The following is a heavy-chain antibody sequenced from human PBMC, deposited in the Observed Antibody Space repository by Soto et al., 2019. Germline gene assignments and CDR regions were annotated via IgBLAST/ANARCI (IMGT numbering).Heavy chain of an antibody. CDR3: ARKLDLRASYYYYCDMDV. CDR2: INPNSGGT. V-gene: IGHV1-2*02. CDR1: GYTFTDYY. D-gene: IGHD1-7*01. J-gene: IGHJ6*02. Sequence: ASVKVSCKASGYTFTDYYMHWVRQAPGQGLEWMGWINPNSGGTNYAQKFQGRVTMTRDTSISTAYMELSRLRSDDTAVYYCARKLDLRASYYYYCDMDVWGQGTTVTVSS.